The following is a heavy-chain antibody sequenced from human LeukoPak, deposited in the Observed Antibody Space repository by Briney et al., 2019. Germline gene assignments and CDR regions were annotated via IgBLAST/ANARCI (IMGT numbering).Heavy chain of an antibody. CDR3: ASIPSGSLYFDY. V-gene: IGHV4-59*01. J-gene: IGHJ4*02. Sequence: PSETLSLTCTVSGGSISSYYWRWIRQPPGKGLEWIGYIYYSGSTSYNPSLKSRVTISVDTSKNQFSLKLSSVTAADTAVYYCASIPSGSLYFDYWGQGTLVTVSS. CDR2: IYYSGST. D-gene: IGHD3-10*01. CDR1: GGSISSYY.